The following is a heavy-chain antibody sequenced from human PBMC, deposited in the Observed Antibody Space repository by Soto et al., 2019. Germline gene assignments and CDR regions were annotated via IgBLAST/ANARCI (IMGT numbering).Heavy chain of an antibody. J-gene: IGHJ4*02. V-gene: IGHV1-24*01. CDR1: GYTVNELS. Sequence: ASVKVSCKVSGYTVNELSIHWVRQAPGKGLEWLGGFDPEDGKTIYAQTLQGRLAMTEDTSADTAYMELRSLRSDDTAVYYCARYTAMVPFDYWGQGTLVTVSS. CDR2: FDPEDGKT. CDR3: ARYTAMVPFDY. D-gene: IGHD5-18*01.